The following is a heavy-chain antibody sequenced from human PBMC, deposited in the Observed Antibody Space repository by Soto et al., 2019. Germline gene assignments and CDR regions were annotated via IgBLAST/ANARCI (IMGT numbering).Heavy chain of an antibody. D-gene: IGHD1-26*01. V-gene: IGHV3-23*01. CDR3: AKQVSSGTYYDAFDL. J-gene: IGHJ3*01. CDR1: GFPFSNYA. CDR2: LSGSGGST. Sequence: GGSLRLSCAASGFPFSNYAMSWVRQAPGKGLEWISALSGSGGSTYYADSVKGRFTISRDNSRSTLYLQMDSLRAEDTAVYYCAKQVSSGTYYDAFDLWGPGTMVTV.